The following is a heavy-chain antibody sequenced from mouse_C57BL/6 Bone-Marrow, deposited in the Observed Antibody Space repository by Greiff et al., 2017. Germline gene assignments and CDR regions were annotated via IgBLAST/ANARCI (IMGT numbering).Heavy chain of an antibody. V-gene: IGHV5-17*01. CDR3: ARGLRPPFAY. D-gene: IGHD3-2*02. J-gene: IGHJ3*01. Sequence: EVKLVESGGGLVKPGGSLKLSCAASGFTFSDYGMHWVRQAPEKGLEWVAYISSGSSTIYYADTVKGRFTISRDNAKNTLFLQMTSLRSEDTAMYYCARGLRPPFAYWGQGTLVTVSA. CDR2: ISSGSSTI. CDR1: GFTFSDYG.